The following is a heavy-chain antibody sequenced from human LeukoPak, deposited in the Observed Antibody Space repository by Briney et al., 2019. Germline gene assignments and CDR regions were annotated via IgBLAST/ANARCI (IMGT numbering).Heavy chain of an antibody. D-gene: IGHD3-22*01. Sequence: SVKVSCKASGGTFSSYAISWVRQAPGQGLEWMGGIIPIFGTANYAQKFQGRVTITTDESTSTAYMELSSLRSEDTAVYYCASTFSYDYYDSSGYYLSPFDYWGQGTLVTVSS. J-gene: IGHJ4*02. CDR1: GGTFSSYA. CDR2: IIPIFGTA. V-gene: IGHV1-69*05. CDR3: ASTFSYDYYDSSGYYLSPFDY.